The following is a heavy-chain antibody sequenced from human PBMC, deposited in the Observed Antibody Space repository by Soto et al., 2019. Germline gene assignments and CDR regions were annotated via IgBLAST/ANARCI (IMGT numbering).Heavy chain of an antibody. CDR2: IWYDGSNK. V-gene: IGHV3-33*01. CDR3: ARSPPGVAGRYYFGF. J-gene: IGHJ4*02. D-gene: IGHD6-6*01. Sequence: QVQLVESGGGVVQPGRSLRLSCAASGFAFSSYGMHWVRQTPGKGLEWVALIWYDGSNKYYADSVKGRFTISRDSSKNTLYLQMHSLRAEDAAVYFWARSPPGVAGRYYFGFWGQGALVTVSS. CDR1: GFAFSSYG.